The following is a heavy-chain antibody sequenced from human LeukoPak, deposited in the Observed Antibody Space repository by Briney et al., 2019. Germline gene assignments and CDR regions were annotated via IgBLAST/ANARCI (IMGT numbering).Heavy chain of an antibody. CDR3: ARGHNSRAGVTDCCPLDY. V-gene: IGHV3-7*01. CDR1: GFTFSSHW. J-gene: IGHJ4*02. CDR2: IKQDGSAI. Sequence: GESLRLSCAASGFTFSSHWMTWVRQAPGEGLEFVANIKQDGSAINYAVSVKGRFTVSRDNAKNSLYLQMNSLRAEDTALYYCARGHNSRAGVTDCCPLDYWGQGTLVTVSS. D-gene: IGHD2-21*02.